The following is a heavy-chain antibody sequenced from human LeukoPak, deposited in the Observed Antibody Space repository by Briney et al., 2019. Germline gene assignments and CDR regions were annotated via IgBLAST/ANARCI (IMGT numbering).Heavy chain of an antibody. CDR3: AKGHYYGSGSLDY. CDR1: GFTFSSYW. Sequence: PGGSLRLSCAASGFTFSSYWMSWVRQAPGKGLEWVANIKQDGSEKYYVDSVKGRFTISRDNAKNSLYLQVNSLRAEDTAVYYCAKGHYYGSGSLDYWGQGTLVTVSS. J-gene: IGHJ4*02. CDR2: IKQDGSEK. V-gene: IGHV3-7*03. D-gene: IGHD3-10*01.